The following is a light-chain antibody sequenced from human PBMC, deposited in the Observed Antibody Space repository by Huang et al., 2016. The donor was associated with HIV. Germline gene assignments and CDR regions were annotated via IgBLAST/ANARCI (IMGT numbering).Light chain of an antibody. CDR3: QQRSNWPPNT. V-gene: IGKV3-11*01. CDR1: QSVSNY. Sequence: EIVLTQSPVTLSLSPGGRATLSCKASQSVSNYLAWYQQKPGQPPRLLIYDASNRATGIPARFSGSGFGTDFTLTISSLEPEDFAVYYCQQRSNWPPNTFGQGTKLEIK. J-gene: IGKJ2*01. CDR2: DAS.